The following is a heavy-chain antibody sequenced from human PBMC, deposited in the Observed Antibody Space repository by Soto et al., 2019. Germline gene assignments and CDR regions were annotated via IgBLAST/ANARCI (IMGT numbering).Heavy chain of an antibody. Sequence: QVQLQESGPGLVKPSGTLSLTCGVSGDSITSTNWWSLVRQPPGRGLEWIGEIYHSGTTHYNPSLKSRITILLDESKNQFSLNLSSVTAAATAVYYCARLKGPDHYGLDVWGQGTTVSVFS. J-gene: IGHJ6*02. CDR2: IYHSGTT. CDR1: GDSITSTNW. CDR3: ARLKGPDHYGLDV. V-gene: IGHV4-4*02.